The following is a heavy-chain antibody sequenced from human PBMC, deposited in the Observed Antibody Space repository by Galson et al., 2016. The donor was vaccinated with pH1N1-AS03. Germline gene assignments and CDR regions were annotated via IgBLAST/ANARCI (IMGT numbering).Heavy chain of an antibody. CDR1: GFNFEKYA. J-gene: IGHJ3*01. V-gene: IGHV3-9*01. CDR2: ISGNTLKK. D-gene: IGHD3-3*01. Sequence: SLRLSCAASGFNFEKYAMHWVRQAPGKGLEWVSGISGNTLKKTYAASVKGRFTISRDNAKNSLYRQMDSLRPEDTALYYRAKDMEEWRVDAFHVWGQGAMVIVSS. CDR3: AKDMEEWRVDAFHV.